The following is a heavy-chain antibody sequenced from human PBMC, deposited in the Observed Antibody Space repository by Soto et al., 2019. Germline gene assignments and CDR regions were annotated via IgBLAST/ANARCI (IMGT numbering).Heavy chain of an antibody. J-gene: IGHJ4*02. Sequence: QVQLQESGPGLVKPSQTLSLTCTVSGGSISSGGYYWSWIRQHPGKGLEWIGYIYYSGSTYYNPSLKSRVNISVDTSKNQFSLKLSSVTAADTAVYYCARETYFDWLFGGYFDYWGQGTLVTVSS. CDR3: ARETYFDWLFGGYFDY. CDR1: GGSISSGGYY. V-gene: IGHV4-31*03. D-gene: IGHD3-9*01. CDR2: IYYSGST.